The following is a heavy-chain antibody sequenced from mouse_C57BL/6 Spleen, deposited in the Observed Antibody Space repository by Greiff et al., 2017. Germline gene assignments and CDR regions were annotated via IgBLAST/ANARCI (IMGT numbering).Heavy chain of an antibody. CDR1: GYTFTSYW. CDR3: ARNWEGDYAMNY. D-gene: IGHD4-1*01. Sequence: QVQLQQPGAELVRPGSSVKLSCKASGYTFTSYWLHWVKQRPIQGLEWIGNIDPSDSETHYTQKFKDKATLTVDKSSSTAYMQLSSLTSEDSAVYYCARNWEGDYAMNYWGQGTSVTVSS. CDR2: IDPSDSET. V-gene: IGHV1-52*01. J-gene: IGHJ4*01.